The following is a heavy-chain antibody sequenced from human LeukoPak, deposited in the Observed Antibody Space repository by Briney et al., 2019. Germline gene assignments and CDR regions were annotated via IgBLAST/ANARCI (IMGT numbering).Heavy chain of an antibody. CDR3: ARDAGHQLSRRYCYAMDV. D-gene: IGHD2-2*01. CDR2: IYTSGST. Sequence: PSETLSLTCTVSGGSISSGSYYWSWIRQPAGKGLEWIGRIYTSGSTNYNPSLKSRVTISVDTSKNQFSLNLNSVTAADTAVYYCARDAGHQLSRRYCYAMDVWGQGTTVTVSS. V-gene: IGHV4-61*02. CDR1: GGSISSGSYY. J-gene: IGHJ6*02.